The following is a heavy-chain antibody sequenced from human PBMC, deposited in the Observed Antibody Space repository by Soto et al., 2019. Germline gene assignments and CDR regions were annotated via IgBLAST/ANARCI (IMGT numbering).Heavy chain of an antibody. J-gene: IGHJ4*02. V-gene: IGHV4-39*01. D-gene: IGHD1-26*01. CDR3: TRRPKKIILGGAIDY. CDR2: IYYNGST. CDR1: GGSLSSSYYF. Sequence: SETLSLTCSVSGGSLSSSYYFWGWISQPPGKGMEWIGTIYYNGSTYYTPSLKSRVTISLDTPNSQFSLKLSSVTAADTAVYYRTRRPKKIILGGAIDYWGQG.